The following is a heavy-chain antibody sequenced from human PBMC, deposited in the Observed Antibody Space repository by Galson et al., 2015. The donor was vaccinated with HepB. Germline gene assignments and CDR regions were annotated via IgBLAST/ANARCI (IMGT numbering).Heavy chain of an antibody. D-gene: IGHD4-17*01. CDR2: ISTRSTYI. CDR1: GFNFGSYF. CDR3: ARVYDGDDAGEDYGMDV. Sequence: SLRLSCAGSGFNFGSYFMNWVRQAPGMGLEWVAYISTRSTYIYYADSMKGGFTISRDDAKNSLYLQMNSLRADDTAVYYCARVYDGDDAGEDYGMDVWGPGATVTVSS. J-gene: IGHJ6*02. V-gene: IGHV3-21*06.